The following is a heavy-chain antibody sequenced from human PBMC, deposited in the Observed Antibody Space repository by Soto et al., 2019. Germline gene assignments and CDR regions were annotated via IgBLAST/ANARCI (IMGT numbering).Heavy chain of an antibody. CDR2: IYPGDSDT. Sequence: GESLKISCKGSGYSFTSYWIGWVRQMPGKGLEWMGIIYPGDSDTRYSPSFQGQVTISADKSISTAYLQWSSLKASDTAMYYCARLYGRLVYYYYYGMDVWGQGTTVTVSS. V-gene: IGHV5-51*01. CDR3: ARLYGRLVYYYYYGMDV. D-gene: IGHD3-10*01. J-gene: IGHJ6*02. CDR1: GYSFTSYW.